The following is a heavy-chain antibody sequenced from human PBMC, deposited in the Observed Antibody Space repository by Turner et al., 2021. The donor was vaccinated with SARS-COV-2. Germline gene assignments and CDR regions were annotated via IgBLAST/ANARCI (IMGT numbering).Heavy chain of an antibody. CDR2: IKEDGSEK. V-gene: IGHV3-7*03. CDR1: GFTFSSYW. J-gene: IGHJ3*02. Sequence: EVQLVESGGGLAQPGGSLRLLWAASGFTFSSYWMSWVRQGPGKGLEWVANIKEDGSEKYYVDSVKGRFTISRDNAKNSLYVQMNSLRAEDTAVYYCARALLEDSSVGFDIWGQGTMVTISS. D-gene: IGHD3-3*01. CDR3: ARALLEDSSVGFDI.